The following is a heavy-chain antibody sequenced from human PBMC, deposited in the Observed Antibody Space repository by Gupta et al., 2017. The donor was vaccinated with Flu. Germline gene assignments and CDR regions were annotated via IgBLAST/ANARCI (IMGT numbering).Heavy chain of an antibody. CDR3: ARDLSLSPMDV. V-gene: IGHV3-33*01. CDR2: IWSDGSKK. J-gene: IGHJ6*03. Sequence: WVRQAPGKGLEWVAVIWSDGSKKNYVESVKGRFTISRDNSKNTVYLQMNSLRAEDTALYYCARDLSLSPMDVRGKGTTVPVSS.